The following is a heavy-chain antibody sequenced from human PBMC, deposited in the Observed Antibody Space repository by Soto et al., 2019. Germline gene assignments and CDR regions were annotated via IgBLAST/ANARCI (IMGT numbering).Heavy chain of an antibody. J-gene: IGHJ4*02. D-gene: IGHD3-22*01. CDR3: ARASYYYDSSGYYYLDY. CDR1: GGTFSSYA. CDR2: IIPIFGTA. V-gene: IGHV1-69*13. Sequence: SVKVSCKASGGTFSSYAISWVRQAPGQGLEWMGGIIPIFGTANYAQKFQGRVTITADESTSTAYMELSSLRSEDTAVYYCARASYYYDSSGYYYLDYWGQGTLVTVSS.